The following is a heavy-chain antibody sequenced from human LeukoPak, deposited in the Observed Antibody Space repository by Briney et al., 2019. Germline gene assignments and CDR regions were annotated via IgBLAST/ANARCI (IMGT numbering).Heavy chain of an antibody. V-gene: IGHV3-7*01. CDR3: ATYTHWVAGDV. J-gene: IGHJ6*02. CDR2: MNQDGSAK. Sequence: GGSLRFSCAASGFTFSDSWMSWVRQAPGKGLEWVANMNQDGSAKDYVDSVKGRFTTSRDNARNSLYLQMSSLRAEDTAVYYCATYTHWVAGDVWGQGTTVTVSS. CDR1: GFTFSDSW. D-gene: IGHD3-16*01.